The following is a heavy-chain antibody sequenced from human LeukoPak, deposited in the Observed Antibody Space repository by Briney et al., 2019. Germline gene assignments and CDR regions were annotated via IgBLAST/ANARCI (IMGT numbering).Heavy chain of an antibody. D-gene: IGHD1-1*01. CDR1: GFTFSDYQ. J-gene: IGHJ4*02. Sequence: GGSLRLSCAASGFTFSDYQMSWIRQAPGKGLEWVSYIGSSGTTIYYADSVKGRLTISRDNAKNSLYLQMNSLRAEDTAVYYCARGGYSDYLNCWGQGTLVTVSS. CDR2: IGSSGTTI. V-gene: IGHV3-11*04. CDR3: ARGGYSDYLNC.